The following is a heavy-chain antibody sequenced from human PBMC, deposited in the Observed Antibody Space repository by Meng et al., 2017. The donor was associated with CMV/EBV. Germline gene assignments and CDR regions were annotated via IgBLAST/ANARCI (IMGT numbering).Heavy chain of an antibody. CDR2: INPNDDT. J-gene: IGHJ4*02. CDR1: GYTVTDYY. CDR3: ARSSGWSRFDY. Sequence: VQLVQSGAEVKKPGASVKSSCKASGYTVTDYYIHGVRQAPGQWLEWMGWINPNDDTNYAQNFQGRVTMTRDMSINTVYMELSRLTSDDTAVYYCARSSGWSRFDYWGLGTLVTVSS. D-gene: IGHD6-19*01. V-gene: IGHV1-2*02.